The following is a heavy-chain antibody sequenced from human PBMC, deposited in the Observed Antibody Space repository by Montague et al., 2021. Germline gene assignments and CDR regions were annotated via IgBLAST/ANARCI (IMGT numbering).Heavy chain of an antibody. CDR3: ARGIPAHYYDSGGDAFDI. D-gene: IGHD3-22*01. V-gene: IGHV4-30-2*01. CDR1: GDSISSGGYS. Sequence: TLSLTCVVSGDSISSGGYSWSWIRQPPGKGLEWIGYIYHTGSASHNPSLKSRVIISVDRAKNHFSLKLSSVTAADTAVYYCARGIPAHYYDSGGDAFDIWGQGTMVTVSS. CDR2: IYHTGSA. J-gene: IGHJ3*02.